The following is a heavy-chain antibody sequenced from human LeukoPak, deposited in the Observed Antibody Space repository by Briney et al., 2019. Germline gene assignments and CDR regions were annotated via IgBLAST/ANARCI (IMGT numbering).Heavy chain of an antibody. V-gene: IGHV5-10-1*01. CDR3: ARHYSDSRVAAFDV. CDR1: GYMFTSYW. Sequence: LGESLKISCKASGYMFTSYWISWLRQLPGKGLEWMGRIDPSDSYHSYSPAFQGHVTISDDKSLSTAYLQWSSLEASDTAMYYCARHYSDSRVAAFDVWGQGTMVTVS. J-gene: IGHJ3*01. CDR2: IDPSDSYH. D-gene: IGHD3-22*01.